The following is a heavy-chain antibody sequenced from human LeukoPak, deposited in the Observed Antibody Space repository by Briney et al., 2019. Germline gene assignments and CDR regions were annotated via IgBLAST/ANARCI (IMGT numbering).Heavy chain of an antibody. CDR1: GGSFSGYY. CDR3: AREHGDGSGAYFDY. J-gene: IGHJ4*02. CDR2: INHSGST. D-gene: IGHD3-10*01. V-gene: IGHV4-34*01. Sequence: SETLSLTCAVYGGSFSGYYWSWIRQPPGKGLEWIGEINHSGSTNYNPSLKSRVTISVDTSKNQFSLKLSSVTAADTAMYYCAREHGDGSGAYFDYWGQGTLVTVSS.